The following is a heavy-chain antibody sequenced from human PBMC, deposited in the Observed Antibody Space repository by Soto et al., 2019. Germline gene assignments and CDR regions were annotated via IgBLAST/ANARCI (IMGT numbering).Heavy chain of an antibody. CDR2: IYYSGST. Sequence: SETLSLTCTVSGGSISSGDYYWSWIRQPPGKGLEWIGYIYYSGSTYYNPSLKSRVTISVDTSKNQFSLKLSSVTAADTAVYYCARDLDCTNGVCHGWFDPWGQGTLVTVSS. CDR3: ARDLDCTNGVCHGWFDP. CDR1: GGSISSGDYY. V-gene: IGHV4-30-4*01. J-gene: IGHJ5*02. D-gene: IGHD2-8*01.